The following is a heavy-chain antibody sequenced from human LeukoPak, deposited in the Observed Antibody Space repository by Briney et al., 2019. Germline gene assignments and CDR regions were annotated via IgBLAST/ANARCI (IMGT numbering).Heavy chain of an antibody. V-gene: IGHV3-72*01. D-gene: IGHD3-10*01. CDR2: TRNKANSYPT. J-gene: IGHJ4*02. CDR1: GFTSSDHY. CDR3: ARGMDYYYGSGSPEYYFDY. Sequence: GGSLRLSCAASGFTSSDHYMDWVRQAPGKGLEWVGRTRNKANSYPTEYAASVKGRFTISRDDSKNSLYLQMNSLKTEDTAVYYCARGMDYYYGSGSPEYYFDYWGQGTLVTVSS.